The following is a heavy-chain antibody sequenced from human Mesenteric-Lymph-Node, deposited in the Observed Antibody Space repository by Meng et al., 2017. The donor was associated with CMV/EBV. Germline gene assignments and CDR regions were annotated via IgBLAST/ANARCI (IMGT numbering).Heavy chain of an antibody. D-gene: IGHD3-16*01. CDR3: ARDKATAKGFMDY. J-gene: IGHJ4*02. CDR2: ISYDGSNK. V-gene: IGHV3-30*04. CDR1: GFTFSSYA. Sequence: AASGFTFSSYAMHWVRQAPGKGLEWVAVISYDGSNKYYADSVKDRFTISRDNSKNTLYLQMNSLRAEDTAVYYCARDKATAKGFMDYWGQGTLVTVSS.